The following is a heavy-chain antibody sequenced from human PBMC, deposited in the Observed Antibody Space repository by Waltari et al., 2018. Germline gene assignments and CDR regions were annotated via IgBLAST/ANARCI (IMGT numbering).Heavy chain of an antibody. CDR2: ISWNSGSI. J-gene: IGHJ4*02. V-gene: IGHV3-9*01. CDR1: AFTFDDYA. Sequence: EVQLVESGGGLVHPGRSLRLSCAASAFTFDDYAMHWVRPAPGKGLEWVSGISWNSGSIGYADSVKGRFTISRDNAKNSLYLQMNSLRAEDTALYYCAKDDYFDYWGQGTLVTVSS. CDR3: AKDDYFDY.